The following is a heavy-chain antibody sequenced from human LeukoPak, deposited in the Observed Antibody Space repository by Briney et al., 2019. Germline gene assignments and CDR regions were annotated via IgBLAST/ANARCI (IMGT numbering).Heavy chain of an antibody. D-gene: IGHD6-13*01. V-gene: IGHV3-21*01. J-gene: IGHJ5*01. Sequence: GGSLRLSCGASGFIFSGYSMNWVRQAPGKGLEWVSFISSASSFIYYADSVKGRSTISRDNAKNTLYLQMSSLRTDDTAVYYCVKGQQMVRNWFDSWGQGTLVTVSS. CDR1: GFIFSGYS. CDR2: ISSASSFI. CDR3: VKGQQMVRNWFDS.